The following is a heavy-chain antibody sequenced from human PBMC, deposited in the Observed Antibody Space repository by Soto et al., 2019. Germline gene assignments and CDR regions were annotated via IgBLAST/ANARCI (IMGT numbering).Heavy chain of an antibody. J-gene: IGHJ4*01. CDR1: GGSISNNGHY. V-gene: IGHV4-31*03. Sequence: SETLSLTCTVSGGSISNNGHYWSWIRQRPGQGLEWIGYIHYRGGTSYNPSLRSRVTFSVDTSKNQFSLRLQSVTAADTAVYYGARYEAGYSGPENWGYGTLGTGS. D-gene: IGHD2-15*01. CDR2: IHYRGGT. CDR3: ARYEAGYSGPEN.